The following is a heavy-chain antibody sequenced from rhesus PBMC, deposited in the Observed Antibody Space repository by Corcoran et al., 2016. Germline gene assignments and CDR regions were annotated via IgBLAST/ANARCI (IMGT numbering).Heavy chain of an antibody. CDR3: ATTLTVTTSWYFDL. CDR2: IDPSDSDT. V-gene: IGHV5-20*01. D-gene: IGHD4-23*01. CDR1: GYSFTSYW. Sequence: EVQLVQSEAEVKRPGESLKISCKTSGYSFTSYWISGVRQMPRKGLEWMGAIDPSDSDTRYNPSFPGQVTISADKSISTAYLQWSRLKASDTATYYCATTLTVTTSWYFDLWGPGTPITISS. J-gene: IGHJ2*01.